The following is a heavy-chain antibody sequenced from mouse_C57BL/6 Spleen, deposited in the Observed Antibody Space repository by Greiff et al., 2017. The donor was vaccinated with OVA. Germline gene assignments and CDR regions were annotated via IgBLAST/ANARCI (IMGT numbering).Heavy chain of an antibody. Sequence: QVQLKESGAELAKPGASVKLSCKASGYTFTSYWMHWVNQRPGQGLEWIGYINPSSGYTKYNQKFKDKATFTADKSSSTAYMQLSILTLEASAVYYYDRTGRGDYFDDWGQGTTLTVSA. V-gene: IGHV1-7*01. CDR2: INPSSGYT. D-gene: IGHD4-1*01. CDR1: GYTFTSYW. CDR3: DRTGRGDYFDD. J-gene: IGHJ2*01.